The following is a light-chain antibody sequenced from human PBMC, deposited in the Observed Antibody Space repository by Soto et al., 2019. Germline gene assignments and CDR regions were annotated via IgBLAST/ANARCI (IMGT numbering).Light chain of an antibody. CDR2: GAS. V-gene: IGKV3-15*01. J-gene: IGKJ5*01. CDR3: QQYYDWLQIN. Sequence: ELVSTQSPATTSVSLGARANLSGSASQSISTNLAWYQQKPGQAPRLIIFGASNRATGVPDRFSGSASGTEFTLTIRSLKSEDFAVYFCQQYYDWLQINVGKWTRRAIK. CDR1: QSISTN.